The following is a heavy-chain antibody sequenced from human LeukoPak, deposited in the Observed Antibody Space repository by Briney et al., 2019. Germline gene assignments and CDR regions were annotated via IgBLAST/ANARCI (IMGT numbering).Heavy chain of an antibody. V-gene: IGHV3-21*01. J-gene: IGHJ4*02. D-gene: IGHD3-22*01. CDR3: ARQSSGYVFDY. Sequence: PGGSLRLSCAASGFTFDDYGMSWVRQAPGKGLEWVSSISSSSSYIYYADSVKGRFTISRDNAKNSLYLQMNSLRAEDTAVYYCARQSSGYVFDYWGQGTLVTVSS. CDR1: GFTFDDYG. CDR2: ISSSSSYI.